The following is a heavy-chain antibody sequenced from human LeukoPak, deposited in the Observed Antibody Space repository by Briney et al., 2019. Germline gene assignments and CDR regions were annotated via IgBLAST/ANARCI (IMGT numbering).Heavy chain of an antibody. Sequence: GASVKVSCKASGGTFSSYAISWVRQAPGQGLEWMGGIIPIFGTANYAQKFQGRVTITADESTSTAYMELSSLRSEDTAVYYCARAPPYYYDSSGYYSFDYWGQGTLVTVSS. CDR3: ARAPPYYYDSSGYYSFDY. CDR1: GGTFSSYA. CDR2: IIPIFGTA. D-gene: IGHD3-22*01. J-gene: IGHJ4*02. V-gene: IGHV1-69*13.